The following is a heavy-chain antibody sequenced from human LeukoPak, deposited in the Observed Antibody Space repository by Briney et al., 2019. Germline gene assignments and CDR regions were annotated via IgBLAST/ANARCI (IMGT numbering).Heavy chain of an antibody. CDR3: ARVGLDWGSIDY. J-gene: IGHJ4*02. D-gene: IGHD3/OR15-3a*01. V-gene: IGHV4-34*01. CDR1: GGSLSPYY. CDR2: INHRGST. Sequence: PSETLSLTCSVYGGSLSPYYWNWIRQAPGKGPEWIGEINHRGSTTYKPSLKSRVIISVDTSKNQFSLKLSSVTAADTAVYYCARVGLDWGSIDYWGQGTLVTVSS.